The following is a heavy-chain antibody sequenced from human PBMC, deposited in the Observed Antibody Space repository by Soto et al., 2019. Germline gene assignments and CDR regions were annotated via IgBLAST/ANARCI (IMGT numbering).Heavy chain of an antibody. CDR1: GFTFSNYG. Sequence: EVQLLESGGDLVQPGGSLRLSCAASGFTFSNYGMSWVRQAPGKGLEWVSAMSGSAGSTYYADSVKGRFTISRDNSKNTLYIQMNSLGAEDTAVYYCACRWGYCSGGTCYSDGFDHWGQGTLVTVSS. CDR3: ACRWGYCSGGTCYSDGFDH. CDR2: MSGSAGST. J-gene: IGHJ4*02. V-gene: IGHV3-23*01. D-gene: IGHD2-15*01.